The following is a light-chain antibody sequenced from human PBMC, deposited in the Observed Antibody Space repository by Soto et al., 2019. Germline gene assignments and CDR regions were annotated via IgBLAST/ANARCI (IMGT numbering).Light chain of an antibody. CDR1: QSVSSS. J-gene: IGKJ4*01. CDR3: QQYNNWPPLT. CDR2: DAS. V-gene: IGKV3-15*01. Sequence: EIVMTQAPATLSVSPGDRATLSCRASQSVSSSLAWYQQIPGQAPRLLIYDASTRATGIPARFGGSGSGTEFTLTISRLQSLDFAVYFCQQYNNWPPLTFGGGTKVELK.